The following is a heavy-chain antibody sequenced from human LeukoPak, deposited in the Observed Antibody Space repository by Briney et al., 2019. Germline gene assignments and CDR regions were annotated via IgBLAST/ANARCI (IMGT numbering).Heavy chain of an antibody. CDR3: AKAGDYYDSSGYYYL. Sequence: GGSLRLSCAASGFTFRSYGMSWVRQAPGKGLEWVSGISGSGDTTYSADSVKGRFTISRDNSKNTLYLQMNSLRAEDTAVYYCAKAGDYYDSSGYYYLWGRGTLVTVSS. D-gene: IGHD3-22*01. J-gene: IGHJ5*02. V-gene: IGHV3-23*01. CDR1: GFTFRSYG. CDR2: ISGSGDTT.